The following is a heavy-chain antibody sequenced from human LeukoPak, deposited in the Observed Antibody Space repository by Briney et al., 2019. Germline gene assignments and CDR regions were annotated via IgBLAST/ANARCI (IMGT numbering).Heavy chain of an antibody. CDR1: GGTFSSYA. V-gene: IGHV1-69*01. Sequence: GASVEVSCKASGGTFSSYAISWVRQAPGQGLEWMGGIIPIFGTANYAQKFQGRVTITADESTSTAYMELSSLRSEDTAVYYCARYYDSSGYYSDYWGQGTLVTVSS. J-gene: IGHJ4*02. D-gene: IGHD3-22*01. CDR2: IIPIFGTA. CDR3: ARYYDSSGYYSDY.